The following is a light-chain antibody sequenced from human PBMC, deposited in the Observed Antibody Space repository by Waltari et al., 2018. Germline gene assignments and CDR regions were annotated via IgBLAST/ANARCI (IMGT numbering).Light chain of an antibody. Sequence: QSVLTQPPSVSAAPGQRVTIPCSGVRSNIGKNYVSLYRQFPGSAPKLLIYEDTERPAGVPGRFSGSKSGTSATLDITGLQPGDEAEYYCGTWDSSLSGAVFGGGTLLTVL. CDR3: GTWDSSLSGAV. J-gene: IGLJ7*01. V-gene: IGLV1-51*02. CDR2: EDT. CDR1: RSNIGKNY.